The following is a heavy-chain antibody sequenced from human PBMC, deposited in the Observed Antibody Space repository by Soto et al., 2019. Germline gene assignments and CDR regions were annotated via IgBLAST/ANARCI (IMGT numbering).Heavy chain of an antibody. CDR3: ARVGVRGKTEGYAFDI. J-gene: IGHJ3*02. CDR2: IIPIFGTA. V-gene: IGHV1-69*01. D-gene: IGHD1-1*01. Sequence: QVQLVQSGAEVKKPGSSVKVSCKASGGTFSSYAISWVRQAPGQGLEWMGGIIPIFGTANYAQKFQGRVTISADESTSTVYMELSSLRSEDTAVYYCARVGVRGKTEGYAFDIWGQGTMVTGSS. CDR1: GGTFSSYA.